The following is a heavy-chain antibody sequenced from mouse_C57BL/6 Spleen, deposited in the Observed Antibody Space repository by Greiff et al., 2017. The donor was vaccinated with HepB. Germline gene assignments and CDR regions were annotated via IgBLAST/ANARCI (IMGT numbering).Heavy chain of an antibody. D-gene: IGHD1-1*01. CDR1: GYSITSGYY. CDR3: ASDWSYYGSSYGYFDV. J-gene: IGHJ1*03. Sequence: EVQLQESGPGLVKPSQSLSLTCSVTGYSITSGYYWNWIRQFPGNKLEWMGYISYDGSNNYNPSLKNRISIARDTSKNQFFLKLNSVTTEDTATYYCASDWSYYGSSYGYFDVWGTGTTVTVSS. V-gene: IGHV3-6*01. CDR2: ISYDGSN.